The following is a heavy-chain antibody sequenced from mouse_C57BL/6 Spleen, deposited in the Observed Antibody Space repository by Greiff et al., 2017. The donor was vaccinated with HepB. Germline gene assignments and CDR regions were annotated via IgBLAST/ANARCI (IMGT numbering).Heavy chain of an antibody. CDR2: INPSSGYT. D-gene: IGHD4-1*01. J-gene: IGHJ2*01. CDR3: ARSSSLTGTLFDY. V-gene: IGHV1-7*01. Sequence: VQLQQSGAELAKPGASVKLSCKASGYTFTSYWMHWVKQRPGQGLEWIGYINPSSGYTKYNQKFKDKATLTADKSSSTAYMQLSSLTYEDSGVYYCARSSSLTGTLFDYWGQGTTLTVSS. CDR1: GYTFTSYW.